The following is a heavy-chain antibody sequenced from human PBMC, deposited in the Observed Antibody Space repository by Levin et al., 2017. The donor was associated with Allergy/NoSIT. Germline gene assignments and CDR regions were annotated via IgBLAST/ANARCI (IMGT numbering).Heavy chain of an antibody. CDR2: IYYSGST. CDR3: ARGARVSYGSGSYDAFDI. J-gene: IGHJ3*02. D-gene: IGHD3-10*01. Sequence: SETLSLTCTVSGGSISSYYWSWIRQPPGKGLEWIGYIYYSGSTNYNPSLKSRVTISVDTSKNQFSLKLSSVTAADTAVYYCARGARVSYGSGSYDAFDIWGQGTMVTVSS. CDR1: GGSISSYY. V-gene: IGHV4-59*01.